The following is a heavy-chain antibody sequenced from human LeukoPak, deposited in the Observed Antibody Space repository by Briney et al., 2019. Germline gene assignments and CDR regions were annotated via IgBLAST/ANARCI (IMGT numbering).Heavy chain of an antibody. CDR2: ISSSSSYI. V-gene: IGHV3-21*01. J-gene: IGHJ4*02. CDR3: ARDKIVGPTTLDY. CDR1: GFTFSSYW. Sequence: GGSLRLSCVASGFTFSSYWMHWVRQAPGKGLEWVSSISSSSSYIYYADSVKGRFTISRDNAKNSLYLQMNSLRADDTAVYYCARDKIVGPTTLDYWGQGTLVTVSS. D-gene: IGHD1-26*01.